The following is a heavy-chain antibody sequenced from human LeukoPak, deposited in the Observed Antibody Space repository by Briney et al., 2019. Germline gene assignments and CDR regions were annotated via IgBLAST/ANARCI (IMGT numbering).Heavy chain of an antibody. CDR2: IYYRSKWYN. D-gene: IGHD3-10*01. V-gene: IGHV6-1*01. Sequence: SQTLSLTCAISGDSVSSNSAAWNWIRQPPSRGLEWLGRIYYRSKWYNDYAVTVKSRITITPDTSKNQFSLQLNSVTPDDTAVYYCASSRFGEPYRPYKAAFDIWGQGTMVTVSS. CDR1: GDSVSSNSAA. J-gene: IGHJ3*02. CDR3: ASSRFGEPYRPYKAAFDI.